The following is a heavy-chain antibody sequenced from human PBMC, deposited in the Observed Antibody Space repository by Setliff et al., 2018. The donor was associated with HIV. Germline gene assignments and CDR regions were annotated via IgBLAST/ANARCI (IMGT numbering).Heavy chain of an antibody. J-gene: IGHJ4*02. Sequence: GGSLRLSCATYGFTFKSFSMIWVRQAPGKGLEWVAVIWYDGSNKYYADSVKGRFTISRDNSKNTLYLQMNSLRAEDTAVYYCAKDSLGGYDSSGYVDYWGQGTLVTVSS. D-gene: IGHD3-22*01. V-gene: IGHV3-30*02. CDR1: GFTFKSFS. CDR3: AKDSLGGYDSSGYVDY. CDR2: IWYDGSNK.